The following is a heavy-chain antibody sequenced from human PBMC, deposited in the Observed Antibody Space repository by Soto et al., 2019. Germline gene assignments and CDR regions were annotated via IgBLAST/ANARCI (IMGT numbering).Heavy chain of an antibody. CDR2: MNWNGDSK. D-gene: IGHD3-22*01. V-gene: IGHV3-9*01. J-gene: IGHJ5*02. CDR3: TRNSINSKWLPFNWFDV. Sequence: DVKLVESGGGLVQPGRSLKISCVASGFTFDDFAMHWVRLAPGKGLEWVSGMNWNGDSKAYAASVKGRFTISRDNAKNSLYLVMNSLRPEDTPFYYFTRNSINSKWLPFNWFDVWGQGILVSVSS. CDR1: GFTFDDFA.